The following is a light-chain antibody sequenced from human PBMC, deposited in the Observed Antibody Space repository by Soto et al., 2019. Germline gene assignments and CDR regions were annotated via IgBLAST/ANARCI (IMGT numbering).Light chain of an antibody. CDR1: TSNIGSKT. J-gene: IGLJ2*01. CDR2: NNN. CDR3: AAWDDRLNAVF. V-gene: IGLV1-44*01. Sequence: QSVLTQPPSASGTPGQRVSISCSGSTSNIGSKTVNWYQHHPGTAPKLLIYNNNERLSGVPGRFRGSKSGTSAALAIRGLQCEDEADYNCAAWDDRLNAVFLGGGTTLPVL.